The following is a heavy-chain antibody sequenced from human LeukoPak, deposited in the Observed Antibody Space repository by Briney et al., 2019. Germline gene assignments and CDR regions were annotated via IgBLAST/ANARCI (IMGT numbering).Heavy chain of an antibody. V-gene: IGHV4-30-2*01. Sequence: SETLFLTCAVSGGSISSGGYSWSWIRQPPGKGLEWIGYIYHSGSTYYNPSLKSRVTISVDRSKNQFSLKLSSVTAADTAVYYCARATYYYGSGSTSGWFDPWGQGTLVTVSS. CDR1: GGSISSGGYS. D-gene: IGHD3-10*01. CDR3: ARATYYYGSGSTSGWFDP. CDR2: IYHSGST. J-gene: IGHJ5*02.